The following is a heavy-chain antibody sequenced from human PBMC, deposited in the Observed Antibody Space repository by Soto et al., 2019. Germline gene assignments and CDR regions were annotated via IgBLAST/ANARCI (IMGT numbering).Heavy chain of an antibody. CDR1: RGCGSSGVYS. D-gene: IGHD2-15*01. CDR3: AREKGYCSGGTCPYTMTTVPTRYVDY. V-gene: IGHV4-30-2*01. Sequence: SETLSLTCGVSRGCGSSGVYSWSWIRQPPGKGLEWIGYIYHSGSILYNPSLKSRVTISLDRSENQFSLKLSSVTAADTAVYYCAREKGYCSGGTCPYTMTTVPTRYVDYWSQGTVVT. CDR2: IYHSGSI. J-gene: IGHJ4*02.